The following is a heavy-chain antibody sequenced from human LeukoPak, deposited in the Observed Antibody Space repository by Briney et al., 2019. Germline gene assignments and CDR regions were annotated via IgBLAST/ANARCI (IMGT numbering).Heavy chain of an antibody. V-gene: IGHV3-53*01. CDR3: AREVGPFHQLDY. CDR1: GFSVSSNY. CDR2: IYSGGST. Sequence: PGGSLRLSCAASGFSVSSNYMSWVRQAPGKGLEWVSVIYSGGSTYYADSVKGRFTISRDNSKNTLYLQMNSLRAEDTAVYYCAREVGPFHQLDYWGQGTLVTVSS. D-gene: IGHD5-24*01. J-gene: IGHJ4*02.